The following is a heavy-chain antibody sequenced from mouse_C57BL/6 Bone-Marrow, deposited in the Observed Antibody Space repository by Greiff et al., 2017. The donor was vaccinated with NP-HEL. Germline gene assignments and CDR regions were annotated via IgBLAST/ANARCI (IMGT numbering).Heavy chain of an antibody. CDR1: GFTFSSYA. D-gene: IGHD3-2*02. V-gene: IGHV5-4*01. CDR3: ARDTTAQATYYFDY. Sequence: EVKLVESGGGLVKPGGSLKLSCAASGFTFSSYAMSWVRQTPEKRLEWVATISDGGSYTYYPDNVKGRFTISRDNAKNNLYLQMSHLKSEDTAMYYCARDTTAQATYYFDYWGQGTTLTVSP. J-gene: IGHJ2*01. CDR2: ISDGGSYT.